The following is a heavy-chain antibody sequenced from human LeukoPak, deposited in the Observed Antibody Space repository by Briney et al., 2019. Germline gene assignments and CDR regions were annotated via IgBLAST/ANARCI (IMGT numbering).Heavy chain of an antibody. CDR3: AKGSGYSYGLFDY. Sequence: PGRSLRLSCAASGFTFDDYAMHWVRQAPGKGLEWVSGISWNSGSIGYAGSVKGRLTISRDNAKNSLYSQMNSLRAEDTALYYCAKGSGYSYGLFDYWGQGILVTVSS. V-gene: IGHV3-9*01. D-gene: IGHD5-18*01. CDR1: GFTFDDYA. CDR2: ISWNSGSI. J-gene: IGHJ4*02.